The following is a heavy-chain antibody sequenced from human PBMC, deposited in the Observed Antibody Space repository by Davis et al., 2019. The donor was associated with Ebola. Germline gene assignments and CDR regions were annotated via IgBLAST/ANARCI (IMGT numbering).Heavy chain of an antibody. V-gene: IGHV4-34*07. CDR1: GASFSGYY. CDR2: INHSGST. D-gene: IGHD2-2*02. J-gene: IGHJ5*02. Sequence: MPSEPLSLTCAVYGASFSGYYWSWIRQPPGKGLEWIGEINHSGSTNYNPSLNSRVTISVDTSKNQFSLKLSSVTAADTAVYYCAGGVLVPAAIGWYWFDPWGQGTLVTVSS. CDR3: AGGVLVPAAIGWYWFDP.